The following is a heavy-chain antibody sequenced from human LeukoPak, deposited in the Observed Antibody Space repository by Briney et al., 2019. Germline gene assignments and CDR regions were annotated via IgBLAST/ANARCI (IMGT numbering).Heavy chain of an antibody. CDR2: ISSSSSYI. D-gene: IGHD5-18*01. CDR1: GFTFSSYS. Sequence: PGGSLRLSCAASGFTFSSYSMNWVRQAPGKGLEWVSSISSSSSYIYYADSVKGRFTISRDNAKNSLYLQMNSLRAEDTAVYYCARDFGAMVKFDYWGQGTLATVSS. V-gene: IGHV3-21*01. CDR3: ARDFGAMVKFDY. J-gene: IGHJ4*02.